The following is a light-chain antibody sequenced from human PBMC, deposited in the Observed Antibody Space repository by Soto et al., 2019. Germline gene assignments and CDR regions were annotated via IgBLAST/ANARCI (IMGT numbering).Light chain of an antibody. V-gene: IGKV3-20*01. CDR2: DAS. CDR3: QQYGSPPLA. CDR1: QSVRSNY. J-gene: IGKJ4*01. Sequence: EIVLTQSPDTLSLSPGERATLSCRASQSVRSNYLAWYQQKPGQAPRFLIYDASSRATGIPDRFSGSGSGIDFTLIFRSLGPEDFAVYYGQQYGSPPLASGGGTKGDIK.